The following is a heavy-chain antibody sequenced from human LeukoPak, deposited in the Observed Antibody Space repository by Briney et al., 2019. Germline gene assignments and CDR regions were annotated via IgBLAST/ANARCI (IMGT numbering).Heavy chain of an antibody. CDR3: ARHYCSGGSCYSKWFDP. D-gene: IGHD2-15*01. CDR2: ISSYNGYT. Sequence: ASVKVSCKASGYTFTTYGISWVRQAPGQGLEWMGWISSYNGYTNYAQNLQGRLTMTTDTSTNTAYMELRSLRSDDTAVYYCARHYCSGGSCYSKWFDPWGQGTLVTVSS. J-gene: IGHJ5*02. CDR1: GYTFTTYG. V-gene: IGHV1-18*01.